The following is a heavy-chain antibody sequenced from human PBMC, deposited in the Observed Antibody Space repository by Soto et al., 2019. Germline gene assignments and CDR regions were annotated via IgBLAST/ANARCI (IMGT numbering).Heavy chain of an antibody. CDR1: GIGFSKAW. CDR2: IKSETDGGTT. V-gene: IGHV3-15*01. J-gene: IGHJ4*02. CDR3: SADGWLQMWSQDY. D-gene: IGHD5-18*01. Sequence: PGGSLRLSCAASGIGFSKAWMSWVRQAPGKGLEWVGRIKSETDGGTTDYAAPVKGRFSISRDDSKNTLYLQMNSLKNEDTAVYYCSADGWLQMWSQDYSCQGPLLTVS.